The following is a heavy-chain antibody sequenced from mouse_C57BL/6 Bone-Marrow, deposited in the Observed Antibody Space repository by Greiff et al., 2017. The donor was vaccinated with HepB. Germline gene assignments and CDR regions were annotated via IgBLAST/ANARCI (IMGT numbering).Heavy chain of an antibody. V-gene: IGHV1-81*01. D-gene: IGHD1-1*01. CDR1: GYTFTSYG. J-gene: IGHJ4*01. CDR3: ARSSTTVVAPYAMDY. Sequence: QVQLQQSGAELARPGASVKLSFKASGYTFTSYGISWVKQRTGQGLEWIGEIYPRSGNTYYNEKFKGKATLTADKSSSTAYMELRSLTSEDSAVYFCARSSTTVVAPYAMDYWGQGTSVTVSS. CDR2: IYPRSGNT.